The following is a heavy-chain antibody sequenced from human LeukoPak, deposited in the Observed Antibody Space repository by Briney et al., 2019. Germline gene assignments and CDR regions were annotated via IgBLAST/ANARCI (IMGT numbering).Heavy chain of an antibody. CDR1: GGFISSYY. J-gene: IGHJ3*02. CDR2: IYYSGST. V-gene: IGHV4-59*01. Sequence: SETLSLTCTVSGGFISSYYWSWIRQPPGKGLEWIGYIYYSGSTNYNPSLKSRVTISVDTSKNQFSLKLSSVTAADTAVYYCARDRGSSGWNDAFDIWGQGTMVTVSS. CDR3: ARDRGSSGWNDAFDI. D-gene: IGHD6-19*01.